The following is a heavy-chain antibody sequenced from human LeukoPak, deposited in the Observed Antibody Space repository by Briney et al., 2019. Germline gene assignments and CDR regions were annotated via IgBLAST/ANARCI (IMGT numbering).Heavy chain of an antibody. J-gene: IGHJ4*02. Sequence: PSETLSLTCAVYGGSFSGYYWSWIRQPPGKGLEWIGEINHSGSTNYNPSLKSRVTISVDTSKNQFSLKLSSVTAADTAVYYCARSSSGWEDYWGQGTLVTVSS. CDR1: GGSFSGYY. V-gene: IGHV4-34*01. CDR3: ARSSSGWEDY. CDR2: INHSGST. D-gene: IGHD6-19*01.